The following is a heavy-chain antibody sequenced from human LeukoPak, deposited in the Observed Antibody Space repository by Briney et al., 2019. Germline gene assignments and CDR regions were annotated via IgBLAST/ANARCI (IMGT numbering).Heavy chain of an antibody. CDR3: ARDVRDRDGFDI. D-gene: IGHD5-24*01. Sequence: SETLSLTCTVSGGSISSSSYYWSWIRQPPGKGLERIGYIYYSGSTNYNPSLKSRVTISVDTSKNQFSLKLSSVTAADTAVYYCARDVRDRDGFDIWGQGTMVTVSS. CDR2: IYYSGST. CDR1: GGSISSSSYY. J-gene: IGHJ3*02. V-gene: IGHV4-61*01.